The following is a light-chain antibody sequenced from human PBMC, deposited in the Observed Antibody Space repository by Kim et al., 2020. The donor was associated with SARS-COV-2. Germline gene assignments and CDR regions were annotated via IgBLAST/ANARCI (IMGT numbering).Light chain of an antibody. CDR3: QQYDNLPFT. J-gene: IGKJ3*01. CDR2: DPS. CDR1: QEISNY. V-gene: IGKV1-33*01. Sequence: PAVGDRVPITCQPRQEISNYLKWYKQKPGQAPKLLIYDPSTLETGVPSRFSRTVSGTDFTFPISSLQPEDIATYYCQQYDNLPFTFGPGTKVDIK.